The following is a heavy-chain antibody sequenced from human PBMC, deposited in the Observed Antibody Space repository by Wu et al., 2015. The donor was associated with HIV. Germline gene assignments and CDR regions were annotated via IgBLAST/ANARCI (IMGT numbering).Heavy chain of an antibody. Sequence: QVQLVQSGAEVKKPGASVKVSCKASGYTFTSYGISWVRQAPGQGLEWMGWISAYNGNTNYAQKLQGRVTMTTDTSTSTAYMELSSLRSEDTAVYYCARDSTTSQRPAWGQIDYWGQGTLVTVSS. J-gene: IGHJ4*02. D-gene: IGHD3-16*01. CDR2: ISAYNGNT. CDR3: ARDSTTSQRPAWGQIDY. V-gene: IGHV1-18*01. CDR1: GYTFTSYG.